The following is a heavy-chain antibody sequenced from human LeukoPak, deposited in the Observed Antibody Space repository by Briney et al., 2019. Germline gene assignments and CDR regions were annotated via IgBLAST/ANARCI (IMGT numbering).Heavy chain of an antibody. CDR1: GFTFSSYS. CDR3: AKDSTGWSRDY. J-gene: IGHJ4*02. V-gene: IGHV3-23*01. CDR2: ITKTGGST. Sequence: PGGSLRLSCAASGFTFSSYSMNWVRQAPGKGLEWVSTITKTGGSTYYADSVKGRFTISRDNSKNTVYLQINSLRAEDTAIYYCAKDSTGWSRDYWGQGTLVTVSS. D-gene: IGHD6-19*01.